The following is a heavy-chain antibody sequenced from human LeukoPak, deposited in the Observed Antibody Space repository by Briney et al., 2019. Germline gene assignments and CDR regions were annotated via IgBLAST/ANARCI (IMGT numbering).Heavy chain of an antibody. CDR3: ARLRYYYDSSGGFDY. CDR2: IIPIFGTA. V-gene: IGHV1-69*06. CDR1: GYTFTGYY. Sequence: AASVKVSCKASGYTFTGYYMHWVRQAPGQGLEWMGGIIPIFGTANYAQKFQGRVTITADKSTSTAYMELSSLRSEDTAVYYCARLRYYYDSSGGFDYWGQGTLVTVSS. J-gene: IGHJ4*02. D-gene: IGHD3-22*01.